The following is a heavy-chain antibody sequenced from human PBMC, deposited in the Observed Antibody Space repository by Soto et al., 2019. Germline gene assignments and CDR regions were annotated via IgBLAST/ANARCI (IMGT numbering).Heavy chain of an antibody. J-gene: IGHJ4*02. CDR1: GGSISTVGHY. Sequence: SETLSLTCSVSGGSISTVGHYWTWIRQPPGKGLEWIGSIYHTGSTYYSKTLRSRLTMSVDTSKSQFSLRLSSVTAADTAVYYCARATGTLRSRNCDYWGQGSLVTVSS. CDR3: ARATGTLRSRNCDY. V-gene: IGHV4-31*03. D-gene: IGHD1-1*01. CDR2: IYHTGST.